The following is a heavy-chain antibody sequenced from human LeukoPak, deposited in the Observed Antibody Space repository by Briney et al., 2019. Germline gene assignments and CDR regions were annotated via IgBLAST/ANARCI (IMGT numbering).Heavy chain of an antibody. V-gene: IGHV4-34*01. CDR1: GGSFSGYY. CDR3: ARAYSSSWYYDAFDI. CDR2: INHSGST. J-gene: IGHJ3*02. Sequence: SETLSLTCAVYGGSFSGYYWSWIRQPPGKGLEWIGEINHSGSTNYNPSLKSRVTISVDTSKNQFSLELSSVTAADTAVYYCARAYSSSWYYDAFDIWGQGTMVTVSS. D-gene: IGHD6-13*01.